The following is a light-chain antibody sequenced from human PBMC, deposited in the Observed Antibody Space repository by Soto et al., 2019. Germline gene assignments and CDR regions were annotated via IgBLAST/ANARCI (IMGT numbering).Light chain of an antibody. CDR2: GNS. CDR3: QSYDSSLSVVV. J-gene: IGLJ2*01. V-gene: IGLV1-40*01. Sequence: QSVLTQPPSVSGAPGQRVTISCTGSSSNIGAGYDVHWYQQLPGTAPKLLTYGNSNRPSGVPDRFSGSKSGTSASLAITGLQAEDEADYYCQSYDSSLSVVVFGGWTKVTVL. CDR1: SSNIGAGYD.